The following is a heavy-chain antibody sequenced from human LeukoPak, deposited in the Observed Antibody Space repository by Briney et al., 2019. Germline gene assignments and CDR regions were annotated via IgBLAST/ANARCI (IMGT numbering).Heavy chain of an antibody. CDR2: INHSGST. CDR3: ATEEVTGTTNY. Sequence: SETLPLTCAVYDVSFSGYYWSWVRQPPGKGLEWIGEINHSGSTNYNPSLKSRVTISVDTSKNQFSLKLSSVTTADTAVYYCATEEVTGTTNYWGQGTLVTVSS. V-gene: IGHV4-34*01. J-gene: IGHJ4*02. D-gene: IGHD1-7*01. CDR1: DVSFSGYY.